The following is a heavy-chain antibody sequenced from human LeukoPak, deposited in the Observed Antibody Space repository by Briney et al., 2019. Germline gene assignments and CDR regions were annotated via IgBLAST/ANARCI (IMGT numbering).Heavy chain of an antibody. CDR3: ARAMIVVAAESYYFDY. D-gene: IGHD3-22*01. V-gene: IGHV4-34*01. J-gene: IGHJ4*02. Sequence: PSETLSLTCAVYGGSSNGYYWSWIRQPPGEGLEWIGEISHSGTTNYNPSLKSRATISVETSKNQFSLKPSSVTAADTAVYYCARAMIVVAAESYYFDYWGQGTLVTVSS. CDR1: GGSSNGYY. CDR2: ISHSGTT.